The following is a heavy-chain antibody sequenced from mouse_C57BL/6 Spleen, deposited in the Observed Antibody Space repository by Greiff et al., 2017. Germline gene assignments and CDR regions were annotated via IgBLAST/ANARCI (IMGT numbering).Heavy chain of an antibody. CDR1: GSTFTDYY. J-gene: IGHJ2*01. CDR2: INPYNGGT. V-gene: IGHV1-19*01. Sequence: EVKVVESGPVLVKPSASVTMSCKASGSTFTDYYMNWVKQSHGKCLEWIGVINPYNGGTSSNPKFNGKATLTVDKSASTAYMELNSLTSEDSAVYYCARWGDEDYWGQGTTLTVSS. D-gene: IGHD3-3*01. CDR3: ARWGDEDY.